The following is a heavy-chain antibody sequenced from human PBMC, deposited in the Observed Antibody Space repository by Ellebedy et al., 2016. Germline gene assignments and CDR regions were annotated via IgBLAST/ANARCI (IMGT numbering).Heavy chain of an antibody. Sequence: GGSLRLXXAVSGFTFSSYSFNWIRQVPGKGLEWVSHISSSGSLKFYADSLRDRFTISRDNAKNLLHLQMNSLTAEDTAVYFCTREAGGSFVDSWGQGVLVTVSS. V-gene: IGHV3-48*04. J-gene: IGHJ4*02. CDR3: TREAGGSFVDS. CDR2: ISSSGSLK. D-gene: IGHD1-26*01. CDR1: GFTFSSYS.